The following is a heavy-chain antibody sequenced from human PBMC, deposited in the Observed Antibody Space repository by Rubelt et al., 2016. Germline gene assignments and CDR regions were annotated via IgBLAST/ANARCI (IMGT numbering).Heavy chain of an antibody. CDR2: ISAYNGNT. V-gene: IGHV1-18*04. CDR1: GYTFTNFF. J-gene: IGHJ3*02. Sequence: QVQLVQSGAEVKKPGASVKVSCKASGYTFTNFFMHWVRQAPGQGFEWMGWISAYNGNTNYAQKFQGRVTMTTDTSTSTAYMELRSLRSDETAGYYCARQSLLRARRGDDAFDIWGQGTMVTVSS. D-gene: IGHD2-8*02. CDR3: ARQSLLRARRGDDAFDI.